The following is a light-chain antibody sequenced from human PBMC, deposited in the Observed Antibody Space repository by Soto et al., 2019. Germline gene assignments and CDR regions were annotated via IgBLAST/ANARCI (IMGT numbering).Light chain of an antibody. V-gene: IGLV2-23*01. CDR2: DDN. J-gene: IGLJ2*01. CDR1: SSDVGSYNL. CDR3: CSYAGSRTDVV. Sequence: QSALTQPASVSGSPGRSITISCTGTSSDVGSYNLVSWFQQHPGKAPKLMIYDDNKRPSGVSNRFSGSKSGNTASLTISGLQAEDEADYYCCSYAGSRTDVVFGGGTKLTVL.